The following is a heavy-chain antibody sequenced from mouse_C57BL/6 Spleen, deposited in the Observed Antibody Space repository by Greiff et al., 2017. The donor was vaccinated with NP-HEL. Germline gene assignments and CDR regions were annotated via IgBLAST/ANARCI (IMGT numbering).Heavy chain of an antibody. CDR1: GFTFSSYG. J-gene: IGHJ2*01. CDR2: ISSGGSYT. D-gene: IGHD2-2*01. Sequence: EVKVVESGGDLVKPGGSLKLSCAASGFTFSSYGMSWVRQTPDKRLEWVATISSGGSYTYYPDSVKGRFTISRDNAKNTLYLQMSSLKSEDTAMYYWASPADGYADYFDYWGQGTTLTVSS. CDR3: ASPADGYADYFDY. V-gene: IGHV5-6*01.